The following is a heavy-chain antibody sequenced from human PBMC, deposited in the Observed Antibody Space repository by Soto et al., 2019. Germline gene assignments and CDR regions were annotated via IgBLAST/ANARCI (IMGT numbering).Heavy chain of an antibody. CDR2: ITPISGTT. V-gene: IGHV1-69*01. CDR1: GGTFKTYA. J-gene: IGHJ5*02. CDR3: ARAGT. Sequence: QVQLVQSGAEVKKPGSSVKVSCKVSGGTFKTYAINWVRQAPGQGLEWMGGITPISGTTNHAQKFRGRVTIRADESTSTAYMDLSSLRHNDTAVYYCARAGTWGQGSLVTVSS.